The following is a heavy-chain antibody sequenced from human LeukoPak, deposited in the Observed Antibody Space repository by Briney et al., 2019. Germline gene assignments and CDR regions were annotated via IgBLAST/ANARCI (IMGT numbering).Heavy chain of an antibody. CDR3: ARHRNRGASDYGDYGDLLDP. CDR2: IYYSGST. J-gene: IGHJ5*02. CDR1: GGSISSYY. Sequence: NPSETLSLTCTVSGGSISSYYWSWIRQPPGKGLEWIGYIYYSGSTNYNPSLKSRVTISVDTSKNQFSLKLSSVTAADTAVYYCARHRNRGASDYGDYGDLLDPWGQGTLVTASS. V-gene: IGHV4-59*08. D-gene: IGHD4-17*01.